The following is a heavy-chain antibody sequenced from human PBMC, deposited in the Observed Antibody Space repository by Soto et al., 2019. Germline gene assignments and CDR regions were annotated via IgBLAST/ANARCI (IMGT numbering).Heavy chain of an antibody. V-gene: IGHV4-31*03. CDR1: GGAISSGTYY. CDR2: IYYSGST. J-gene: IGHJ6*02. CDR3: ARAALVPEGLYYYYHGIDV. Sequence: PSETMSLTSTVSGGAISSGTYYWSWIHQHPGKGLEWIGYIYYSGSTYYNPSLKSRVTISVDTSNNQFSLRLSFVTAADTAVYYCARAALVPEGLYYYYHGIDVWGPGTTVTVSS. D-gene: IGHD2-2*01.